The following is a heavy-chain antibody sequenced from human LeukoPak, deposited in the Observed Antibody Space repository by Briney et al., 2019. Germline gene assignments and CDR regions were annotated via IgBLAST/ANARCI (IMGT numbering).Heavy chain of an antibody. J-gene: IGHJ4*02. CDR2: ISSSSGNV. CDR3: ARGTVWFGEVFDY. CDR1: GFTFSGYT. V-gene: IGHV3-21*01. D-gene: IGHD3-10*01. Sequence: GGSLRLSCEASGFTFSGYTMNWVRQAPGKGLEWVAAISSSSGNVYYADSVKGRFTISRDNAENTVYLQMNSLRAEDTAVYYCARGTVWFGEVFDYWGQGTLVTVSS.